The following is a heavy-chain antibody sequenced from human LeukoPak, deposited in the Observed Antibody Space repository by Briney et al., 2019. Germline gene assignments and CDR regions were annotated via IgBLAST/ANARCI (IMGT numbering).Heavy chain of an antibody. Sequence: SETLSLTCTVSGGSISSHYWSWIRQPAGKGLEWIGRISTSGSTNYNPSLKSRVTISVDTPKNQFSLKLSSVTAADTAVYYCARHVWLQPFDYWGQGTLVTVSS. D-gene: IGHD3-9*01. CDR1: GGSISSHY. CDR3: ARHVWLQPFDY. J-gene: IGHJ4*02. CDR2: ISTSGST. V-gene: IGHV4-4*07.